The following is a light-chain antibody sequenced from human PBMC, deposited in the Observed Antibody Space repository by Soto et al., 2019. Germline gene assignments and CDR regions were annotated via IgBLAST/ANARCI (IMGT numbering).Light chain of an antibody. CDR3: QHYNGY. V-gene: IGKV1-5*01. Sequence: DMPMTQSPTTLSASVGDRVTITCRASQNIRSWLAWYQQKPGKAPKVLIYDASTLESGVPSRFSGSGFGTEFTLPLSSLQPDDFGTYYCQHYNGYFGQGTKLEIK. J-gene: IGKJ2*01. CDR1: QNIRSW. CDR2: DAS.